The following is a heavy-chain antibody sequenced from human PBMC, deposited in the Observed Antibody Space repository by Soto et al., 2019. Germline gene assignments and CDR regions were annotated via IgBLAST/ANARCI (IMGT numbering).Heavy chain of an antibody. J-gene: IGHJ6*03. CDR3: ARGDCVGGTCYSLAGSFYYYMDV. CDR2: INSDGSVS. Sequence: EVQLVESGGGLVQPGGSLRLSCAASGFTFSNYWMYWVRQAPGKGLEWVSRINSDGSVSSYADSVKGRLTISRDYVKNTLYLQMDSLRAEDTALYYCARGDCVGGTCYSLAGSFYYYMDVWGKGTTVTVFS. V-gene: IGHV3-74*02. D-gene: IGHD2-15*01. CDR1: GFTFSNYW.